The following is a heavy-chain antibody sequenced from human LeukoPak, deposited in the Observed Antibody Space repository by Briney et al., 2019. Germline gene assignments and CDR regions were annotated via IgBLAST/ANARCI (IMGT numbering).Heavy chain of an antibody. CDR1: GYTFTGYY. J-gene: IGHJ4*02. D-gene: IGHD3-22*01. Sequence: ASVKVSCKASGYTFTGYYMHLVRQAPGQGLEWMGWINPNSGGTNYAQKFQGRVTMTRDTSISTAYMELSRLRSDDTAVYYCARGDYYDSSGYSHYWGQGTLVTVSS. CDR3: ARGDYYDSSGYSHY. V-gene: IGHV1-2*02. CDR2: INPNSGGT.